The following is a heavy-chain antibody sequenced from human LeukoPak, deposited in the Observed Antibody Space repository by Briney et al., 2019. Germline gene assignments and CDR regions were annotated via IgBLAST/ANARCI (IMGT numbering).Heavy chain of an antibody. Sequence: PSGTLSLTCAVSGDSISSSNWWSWVRQPPGKGLEWIGEIYHSGSTNYNPSLKSRVTISVDKSKNQFSVRLSSVTAADTAVYYCASSGWKTGYFDYWGQGALVIVPS. D-gene: IGHD6-19*01. CDR3: ASSGWKTGYFDY. J-gene: IGHJ4*02. CDR2: IYHSGST. V-gene: IGHV4-4*02. CDR1: GDSISSSNW.